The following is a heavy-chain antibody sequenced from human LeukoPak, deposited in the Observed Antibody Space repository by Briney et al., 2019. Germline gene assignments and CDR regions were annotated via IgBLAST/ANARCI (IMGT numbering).Heavy chain of an antibody. Sequence: SETLSLTCTVSGYSISSGYYWGWIRQPPGKGLEWIGSIYHSGSTYYNPSLKSRVTISVDTSKNQFSLKLSSVTAADTAVYYCARLKRYFDWLQNYYYYMDVWGKGTTVTISS. CDR2: IYHSGST. V-gene: IGHV4-38-2*02. CDR3: ARLKRYFDWLQNYYYYMDV. D-gene: IGHD3-9*01. J-gene: IGHJ6*03. CDR1: GYSISSGYY.